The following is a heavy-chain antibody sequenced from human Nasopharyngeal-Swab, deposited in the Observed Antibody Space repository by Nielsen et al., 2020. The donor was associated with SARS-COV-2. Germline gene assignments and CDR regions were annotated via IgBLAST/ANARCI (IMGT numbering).Heavy chain of an antibody. D-gene: IGHD4-17*01. Sequence: ASVKVSCKASGYTFTGYYMHWVRQAPGQGLEWMGRINPNSGGTNYAQKFQGRVTISADESTTTTYMELSSLRSQDTAVYYCAKVRTNYGMGLNGALDPWGQGTLVTVSS. CDR3: AKVRTNYGMGLNGALDP. V-gene: IGHV1-2*06. CDR2: INPNSGGT. CDR1: GYTFTGYY. J-gene: IGHJ5*02.